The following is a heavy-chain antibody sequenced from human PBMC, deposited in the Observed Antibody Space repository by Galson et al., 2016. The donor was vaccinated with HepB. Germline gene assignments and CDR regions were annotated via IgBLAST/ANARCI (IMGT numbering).Heavy chain of an antibody. Sequence: SLRLSCAASGFTFSSYWMTWVRQAPGKGLEWVANIKQDGSEKYYVDSVKGRFTISRDNAKNSLYLQMNSLRAEDTAVYYCASPAREWREAVYSGSYYAFDFWGQGTLVTVSS. J-gene: IGHJ4*02. CDR2: IKQDGSEK. D-gene: IGHD1-26*01. CDR3: ASPAREWREAVYSGSYYAFDF. CDR1: GFTFSSYW. V-gene: IGHV3-7*01.